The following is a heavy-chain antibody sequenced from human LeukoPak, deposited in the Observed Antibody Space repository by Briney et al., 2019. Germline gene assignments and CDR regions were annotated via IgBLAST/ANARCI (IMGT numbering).Heavy chain of an antibody. Sequence: GGSLRLSCAASGFTFSSYSMNWVRQAPGKGLEWVSSISSSNNYIYYADSVKGRFTISRDNAKNSLYLQMNSLRAEDTAVYYCARGPESDSYNYDYWGQGTLVTVSS. V-gene: IGHV3-21*01. CDR2: ISSSNNYI. J-gene: IGHJ4*02. CDR3: ARGPESDSYNYDY. D-gene: IGHD5-24*01. CDR1: GFTFSSYS.